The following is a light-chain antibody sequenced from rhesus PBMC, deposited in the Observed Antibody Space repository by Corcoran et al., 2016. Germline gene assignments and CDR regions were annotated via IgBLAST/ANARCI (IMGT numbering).Light chain of an antibody. Sequence: DIVLTQSPVSLAVSPGQRATITCRARESVSVFGINYIHWYQQKPGQPPKLLIYLESNKDTGVPARFSGRGSGTDFTLTLYPVEADDAADYYCLQSKDSRTFGQGTKVEIK. CDR2: LES. CDR1: ESVSVFGINY. J-gene: IGKJ1*01. CDR3: LQSKDSRT. V-gene: IGKV7-13*01.